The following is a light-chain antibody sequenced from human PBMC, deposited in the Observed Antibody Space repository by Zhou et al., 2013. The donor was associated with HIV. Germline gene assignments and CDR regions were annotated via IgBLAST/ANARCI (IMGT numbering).Light chain of an antibody. V-gene: IGKV1D-16*01. J-gene: IGKJ1*01. Sequence: DIQMTQSPSSLSASVGDRVTITCRASQGISSWLAWYQQKPEKAPKSLIYAASSLQSGSHQGSAAVDLGQNSLSQSAACNLKILRTYFCLQHNSDPQTFGPRDQGGNQT. CDR1: QGISSW. CDR2: AAS. CDR3: LQHNSDPQT.